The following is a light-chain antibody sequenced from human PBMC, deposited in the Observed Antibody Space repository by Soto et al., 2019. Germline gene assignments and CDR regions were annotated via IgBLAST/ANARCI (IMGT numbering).Light chain of an antibody. J-gene: IGLJ2*01. CDR1: SSDVGRYNL. V-gene: IGLV2-23*02. Sequence: QSALTQPASVSGSPGQSITISCTGTSSDVGRYNLVSWYQQHPGKAPKLMIYEVSKRPSGVSNCFSGSKSGNTASLTISGLQAEDEADYYCCSYAGSSTPVVFGGGTKVTVL. CDR3: CSYAGSSTPVV. CDR2: EVS.